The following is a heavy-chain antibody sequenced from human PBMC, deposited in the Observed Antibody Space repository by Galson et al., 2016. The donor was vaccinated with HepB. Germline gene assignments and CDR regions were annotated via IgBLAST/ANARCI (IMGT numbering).Heavy chain of an antibody. J-gene: IGHJ3*02. CDR2: ISGSGSST. V-gene: IGHV3-23*01. D-gene: IGHD2-21*02. CDR1: GYTFSNYA. Sequence: SLRLSCAASGYTFSNYAMSWVRQAPAKGLEWVSGISGSGSSTYYADSVQGRFTIYRDNAEKTLYLQMNSLSADDTVVYYYAIPRWAYCGGDCSLKSGALEIWGQGTMVTVSS. CDR3: AIPRWAYCGGDCSLKSGALEI.